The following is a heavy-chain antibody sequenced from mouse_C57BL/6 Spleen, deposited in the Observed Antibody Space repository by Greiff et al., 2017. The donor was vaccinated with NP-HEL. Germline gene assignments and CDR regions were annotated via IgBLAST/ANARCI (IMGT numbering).Heavy chain of an antibody. Sequence: EVKLMESGGGLVKPGGSLKLSCAASGFTFSDYGMHWVRQAPEKGLEWVAYISSGSSTIYYADTVKGRFTISRDNAKNTLFLQMTSLRSEDTAMYYCARDGNLAWFAYWGQGTLVTVSA. CDR2: ISSGSSTI. J-gene: IGHJ3*01. V-gene: IGHV5-17*01. D-gene: IGHD2-1*01. CDR1: GFTFSDYG. CDR3: ARDGNLAWFAY.